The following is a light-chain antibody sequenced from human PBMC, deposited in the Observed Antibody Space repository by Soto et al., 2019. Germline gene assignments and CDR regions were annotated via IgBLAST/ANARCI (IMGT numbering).Light chain of an antibody. CDR1: QSVSSSY. V-gene: IGKV3D-20*02. J-gene: IGKJ2*01. CDR3: QQSYNTPYT. CDR2: AAF. Sequence: EIVLTQSPGTLSLSPGERATLSCRASQSVSSSYLAWYQQKPGKAPNLLIYAAFSLHSGVPSRFSGSGSGTDFTLTISSLQPGDFASYYCQQSYNTPYTFGQGTKLEI.